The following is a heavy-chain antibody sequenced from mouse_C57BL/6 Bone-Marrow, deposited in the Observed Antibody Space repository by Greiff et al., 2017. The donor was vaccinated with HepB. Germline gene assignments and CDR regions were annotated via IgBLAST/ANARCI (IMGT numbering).Heavy chain of an antibody. CDR3: AMGDYDVRYAMDY. Sequence: EVQLQQSGPELVKPGASVKISCKASGYTFTDYYMNWVKQSHGKSLEWIGDINPNNGGTSYNQKFKGKATLTVDKSSSTAYMELRSLTSEDSAVYYCAMGDYDVRYAMDYWGQGTSVTVSS. CDR2: INPNNGGT. J-gene: IGHJ4*01. V-gene: IGHV1-26*01. CDR1: GYTFTDYY. D-gene: IGHD2-4*01.